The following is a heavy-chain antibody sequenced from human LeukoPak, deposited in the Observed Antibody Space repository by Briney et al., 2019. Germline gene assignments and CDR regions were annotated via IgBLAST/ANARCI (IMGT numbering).Heavy chain of an antibody. J-gene: IGHJ4*02. CDR2: ISYDGSNK. CDR1: GFTFSSYW. CDR3: ARDGRIFGVVSRFDY. V-gene: IGHV3-30*01. D-gene: IGHD3-3*01. Sequence: GGSLRLSCAASGFTFSSYWMSWVRQAPGKGLEWVAVISYDGSNKYYADSVKGRFTISRDNSKNTLYLQMNSLRAEDTAVYYCARDGRIFGVVSRFDYWGQGTLVTVSS.